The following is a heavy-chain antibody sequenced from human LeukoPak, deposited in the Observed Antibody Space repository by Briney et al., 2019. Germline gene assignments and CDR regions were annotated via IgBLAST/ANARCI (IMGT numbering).Heavy chain of an antibody. CDR3: ARSGSSSGYLFDY. D-gene: IGHD3-22*01. J-gene: IGHJ4*02. Sequence: PSETLSLTCTVSGGSISSRSYYWGWIRQPPGKGLEWIGSVYYRGSTYYNPSLKSRVTISVDTSKNQLSLKLSSVTAADTAVYYCARSGSSSGYLFDYWGQGTLVTVSS. CDR1: GGSISSRSYY. V-gene: IGHV4-39*01. CDR2: VYYRGST.